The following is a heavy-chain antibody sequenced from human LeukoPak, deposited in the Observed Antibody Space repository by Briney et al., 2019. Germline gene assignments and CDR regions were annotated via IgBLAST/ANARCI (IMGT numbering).Heavy chain of an antibody. CDR3: ARGPCIGGDCYSYYFDY. CDR2: MNPNSGNT. V-gene: IGHV1-8*01. D-gene: IGHD2-21*02. CDR1: GYTFISYD. J-gene: IGHJ4*02. Sequence: ASVKVSCKASGYTFISYDINWVRQAAGQGLEWMGWMNPNSGNTGYAQKFQGRVTMTRNTSISTAYMELSSLRSEDTAVYYCARGPCIGGDCYSYYFDYWGQGTLVTVSS.